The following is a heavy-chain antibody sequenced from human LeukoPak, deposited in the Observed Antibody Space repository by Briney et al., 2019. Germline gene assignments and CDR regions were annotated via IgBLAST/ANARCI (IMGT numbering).Heavy chain of an antibody. CDR1: GFIFSSFE. CDR3: ARSFRRYGMDV. J-gene: IGHJ6*02. Sequence: GGSLRLSCAASGFIFSSFEMSWVRQAPGKGLQWVSYIDSSGNTRYYADSVKGRFTISRDNAQNSLYLQMNSLRVEDTAVYYCARSFRRYGMDVWGQGTTVTVSS. V-gene: IGHV3-48*03. CDR2: IDSSGNTR. D-gene: IGHD3-10*01.